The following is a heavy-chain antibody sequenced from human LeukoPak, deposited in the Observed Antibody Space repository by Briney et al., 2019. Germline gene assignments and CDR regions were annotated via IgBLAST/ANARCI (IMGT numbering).Heavy chain of an antibody. J-gene: IGHJ4*02. CDR1: GYTFTSYA. CDR3: ARGLPGSGWYGGYYFDY. CDR2: INAGNGNT. D-gene: IGHD6-19*01. Sequence: ASVKVSCKASGYTFTSYAMHWVRQAPGQRLEWMGWINAGNGNTKYSQEFQGRVTITKDTSASTAYMELSSLRSEDMAVYYCARGLPGSGWYGGYYFDYWGQGTLVTVSA. V-gene: IGHV1-3*03.